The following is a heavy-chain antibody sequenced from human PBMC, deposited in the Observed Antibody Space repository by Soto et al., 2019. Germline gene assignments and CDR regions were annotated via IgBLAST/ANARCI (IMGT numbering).Heavy chain of an antibody. Sequence: EVQLLESGGGLVQPGGSLRLSCAASGITISNYPMSWVRQAPGKGLDWVSGISGSGDRTYYADAAKGQFTISKDISRNSLALQLDSLGVDDTAVYFCVKDDGGYPSTAPHLGQGPLVTVSS. CDR2: ISGSGDRT. CDR3: VKDDGGYPSTAPH. J-gene: IGHJ4*02. D-gene: IGHD3-22*01. CDR1: GITISNYP. V-gene: IGHV3-23*01.